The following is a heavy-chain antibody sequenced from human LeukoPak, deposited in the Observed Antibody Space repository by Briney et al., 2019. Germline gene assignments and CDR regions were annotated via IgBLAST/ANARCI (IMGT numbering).Heavy chain of an antibody. CDR3: AKVRAPSGWFNSDY. CDR1: GFTISSNY. CDR2: ISGSGDST. Sequence: AGGSLRLSCAASGFTISSNYMSWVRQAPGKGLEWVSGISGSGDSTYYADSVKGRYTISRDNSKNTVYLQMNSLRVEDTAAYYCAKVRAPSGWFNSDYWGQGTLVTVSS. J-gene: IGHJ4*02. D-gene: IGHD6-19*01. V-gene: IGHV3-23*01.